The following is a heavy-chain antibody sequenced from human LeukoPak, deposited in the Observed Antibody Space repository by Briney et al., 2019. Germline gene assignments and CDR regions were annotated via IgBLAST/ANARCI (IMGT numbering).Heavy chain of an antibody. CDR1: GFTFSSYA. J-gene: IGHJ6*02. Sequence: GGSLRLSCAASGFTFSSYAMSWVRQAPGKGLEWVSAISGSGGSTYYADSVKGRFTISRDNSKNTLYLQMNSLRAEDTAVYYCAAIERVYYYYGMDVWGQGTTVTVSS. CDR2: ISGSGGST. V-gene: IGHV3-23*01. CDR3: AAIERVYYYYGMDV.